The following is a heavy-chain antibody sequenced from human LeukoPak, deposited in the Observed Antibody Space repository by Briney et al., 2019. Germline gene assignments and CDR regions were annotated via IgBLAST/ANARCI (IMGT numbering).Heavy chain of an antibody. CDR1: GYTFTSYY. J-gene: IGHJ3*02. Sequence: ASVKVSCKASGYTFTSYYMHWVRQAPGQGLEWVGVINPSGGSTSYAQKFQGRVTMIRDTSTSTVYMELSSLRSEDTAVYYCARALEDSITIFGVVIPMGSTTGSRTPVDAFDIWGQGTMITVSS. D-gene: IGHD3-3*01. V-gene: IGHV1-46*01. CDR3: ARALEDSITIFGVVIPMGSTTGSRTPVDAFDI. CDR2: INPSGGST.